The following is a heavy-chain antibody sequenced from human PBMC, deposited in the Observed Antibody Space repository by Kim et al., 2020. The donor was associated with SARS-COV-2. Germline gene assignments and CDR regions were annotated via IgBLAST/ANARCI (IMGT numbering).Heavy chain of an antibody. Sequence: SVKVSCKASGGTFSNYAISWVRQAPGQGLEWMGRIIPILGIANYAQKFQGRVTITADKSTSTAYMELSSLRSEDTAVYYCARGRDYGDYAYNYYYYMDVWGKGTTVTVSS. CDR3: ARGRDYGDYAYNYYYYMDV. CDR1: GGTFSNYA. J-gene: IGHJ6*03. CDR2: IIPILGIA. D-gene: IGHD4-17*01. V-gene: IGHV1-69*04.